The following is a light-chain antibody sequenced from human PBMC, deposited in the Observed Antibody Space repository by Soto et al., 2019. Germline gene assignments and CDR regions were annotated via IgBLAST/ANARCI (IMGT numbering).Light chain of an antibody. V-gene: IGKV1-5*01. CDR3: QQYNSYSYT. CDR2: DAS. Sequence: DIQMTQSPSTLSASVGDRVTITCRASQSISSWLAWYQQKPGKAPKILIYDASSLESGVPSRFSDSGSGTEFTLTISSLQPDDFATYYCQQYNSYSYTFGQGTKLEIK. CDR1: QSISSW. J-gene: IGKJ2*01.